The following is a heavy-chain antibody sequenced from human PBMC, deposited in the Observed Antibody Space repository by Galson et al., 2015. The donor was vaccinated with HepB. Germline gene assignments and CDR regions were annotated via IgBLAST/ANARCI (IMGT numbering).Heavy chain of an antibody. CDR2: ISYDGNDK. J-gene: IGHJ6*02. CDR1: GFTFSSYG. Sequence: SLRLSCAASGFTFSSYGMHWVRQAPGKGLEWVAIISYDGNDKYYADSVKGRFTISRDNSKSTLYLQVNSLRAEDTAVYYCAKTLSGSSLYYYAMDVWGQGTTVTVSS. CDR3: AKTLSGSSLYYYAMDV. D-gene: IGHD6-19*01. V-gene: IGHV3-30*18.